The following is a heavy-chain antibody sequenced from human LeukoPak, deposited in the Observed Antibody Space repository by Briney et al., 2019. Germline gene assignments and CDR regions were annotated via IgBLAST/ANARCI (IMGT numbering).Heavy chain of an antibody. J-gene: IGHJ4*02. CDR2: ISWNSGSI. Sequence: GRSLRLSCAASGFTFDDYAMHWVRQAPGKGLEWVSGISWNSGSIGYADSVKGRFTISRDNAKNSLYLQMNSLRAEDTAVYYCARAPLLWFGELGADYWGQGTLVTVSS. D-gene: IGHD3-10*01. CDR3: ARAPLLWFGELGADY. V-gene: IGHV3-9*01. CDR1: GFTFDDYA.